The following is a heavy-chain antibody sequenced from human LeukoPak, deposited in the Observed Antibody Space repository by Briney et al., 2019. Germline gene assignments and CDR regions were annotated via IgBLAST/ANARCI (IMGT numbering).Heavy chain of an antibody. CDR3: AKDVRGDLIRLYYFDY. CDR1: GFTFSSYV. CDR2: IGGSGRST. Sequence: PGGSLRLSCAASGFTFSSYVINWVRQAPGKGLEWVSGIGGSGRSTYYADSVKGRFTISRDNSKNTLYLQMNSLRAEDTAVYYCAKDVRGDLIRLYYFDYWGQGTLVTVSS. D-gene: IGHD5-12*01. V-gene: IGHV3-23*01. J-gene: IGHJ4*02.